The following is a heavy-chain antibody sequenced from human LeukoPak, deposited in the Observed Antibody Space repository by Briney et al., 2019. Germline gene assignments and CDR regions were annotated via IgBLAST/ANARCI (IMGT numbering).Heavy chain of an antibody. J-gene: IGHJ6*02. CDR1: GGSISSSSYF. CDR2: IYYSGST. CDR3: ARAQGHYYGMDV. Sequence: SETLSLTCTVSGGSISSSSYFWGWIRQPPGKGLEWIGSIYYSGSTYYKPSLKSRVTISVDMSKNQFSLKLSSVTAADTAVYYCARAQGHYYGMDVWGQGTTVTVSS. V-gene: IGHV4-39*07.